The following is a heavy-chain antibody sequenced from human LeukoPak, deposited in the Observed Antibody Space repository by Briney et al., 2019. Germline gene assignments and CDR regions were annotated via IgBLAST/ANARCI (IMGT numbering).Heavy chain of an antibody. CDR1: GFTFSSYS. V-gene: IGHV3-21*01. CDR3: AREIGYGDYVNYFDY. Sequence: GGSLSLSCAASGFTFSSYSMNWVRQAPGKGLEWVSSISSSSSYIYYADSVKGRFTISRDNAKNSLYLQMNSLRAEDTAVYYCAREIGYGDYVNYFDYWGQGTLVTVSS. CDR2: ISSSSSYI. J-gene: IGHJ4*02. D-gene: IGHD4-17*01.